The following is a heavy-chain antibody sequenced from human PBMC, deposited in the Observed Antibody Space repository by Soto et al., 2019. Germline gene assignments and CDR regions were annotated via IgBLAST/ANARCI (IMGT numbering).Heavy chain of an antibody. D-gene: IGHD4-17*01. Sequence: QVQLQQWGAGLLKPSETLSLTCAVYGGSFSGYYWSWIRQPPGKGLEWIGEINHSGRTNYNPSLKIRVLISVVTSETQFSLKLSSVTAADTAVYYCASAVMTTVTTGIDYWGQGTLVAVSS. CDR2: INHSGRT. CDR3: ASAVMTTVTTGIDY. J-gene: IGHJ4*02. V-gene: IGHV4-34*01. CDR1: GGSFSGYY.